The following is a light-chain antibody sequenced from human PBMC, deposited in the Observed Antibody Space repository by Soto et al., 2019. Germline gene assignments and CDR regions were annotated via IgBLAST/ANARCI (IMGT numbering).Light chain of an antibody. CDR2: GNN. CDR3: HSYDRSLSGSV. V-gene: IGLV1-40*01. Sequence: QSVLTQPPSVSGAPGQRVTISCSGGGSNIGAGYDVHWYQQLPEAAPKLLIYGNNILPSGVPDRFSGSKSGTSASLAITGLQADDEADYYCHSYDRSLSGSVFGLGTKLTVL. J-gene: IGLJ3*02. CDR1: GSNIGAGYD.